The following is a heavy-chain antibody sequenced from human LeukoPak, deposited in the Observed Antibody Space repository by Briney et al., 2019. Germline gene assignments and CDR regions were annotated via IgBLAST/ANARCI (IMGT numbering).Heavy chain of an antibody. J-gene: IGHJ6*02. CDR3: ARPHYDFWSGYFGPYYYYGMDV. CDR1: GFTFSDHY. D-gene: IGHD3-3*01. Sequence: GGSLRLSCAASGFTFSDHYMSWIRQAPGKGLEWVSYISSSGSTIYYADSVKGRFTISRDNAKNSLYLQMNSLRAEDTAVYYCARPHYDFWSGYFGPYYYYGMDVWGQGTTVTVSS. CDR2: ISSSGSTI. V-gene: IGHV3-11*01.